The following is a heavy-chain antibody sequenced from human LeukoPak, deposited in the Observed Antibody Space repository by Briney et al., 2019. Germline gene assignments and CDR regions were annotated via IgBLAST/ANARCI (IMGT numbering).Heavy chain of an antibody. D-gene: IGHD3-10*01. V-gene: IGHV4-39*01. CDR3: VGTRGPLFDP. Sequence: SETLSLTCTVSGGSISSSSYYWGWIRQPPGKGLEWIGSIYYSGSTYYNPSLKSRVTISVDTSKNQFSLKLSSVTAADTAVYYCVGTRGPLFDPWGQGTLVTVSS. J-gene: IGHJ5*02. CDR1: GGSISSSSYY. CDR2: IYYSGST.